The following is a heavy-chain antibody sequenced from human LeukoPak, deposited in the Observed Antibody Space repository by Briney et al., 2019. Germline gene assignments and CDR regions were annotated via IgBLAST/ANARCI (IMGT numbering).Heavy chain of an antibody. CDR2: IYRGGST. V-gene: IGHV3-53*01. D-gene: IGHD3-22*01. J-gene: IGHJ4*02. Sequence: PGGSLRLSCAASGFTVSSNYMSWVRQAPGKGLEWVSVIYRGGSTYSADSVKGRFTISRDNSKNTLYLQMNSLRAEDTAVYYCARDSNYDTSGHYYWGQGTLVTVSS. CDR1: GFTVSSNY. CDR3: ARDSNYDTSGHYY.